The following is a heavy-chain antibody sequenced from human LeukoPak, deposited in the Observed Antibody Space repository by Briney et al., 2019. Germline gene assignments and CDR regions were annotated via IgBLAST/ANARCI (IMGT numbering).Heavy chain of an antibody. V-gene: IGHV4-39*07. J-gene: IGHJ6*03. CDR2: IYYIGST. Sequence: SETLSLTCTVSGDSISSSNYYWGWIRQPPGKGLEWIGSIYYIGSTYYNPSLKSRVTISVDTSKNQFSLKLSSVTAADTAVYYCARGWAFSYYGSAPRTMDVWGKGTTVTVSS. CDR3: ARGWAFSYYGSAPRTMDV. D-gene: IGHD3-10*01. CDR1: GDSISSSNYY.